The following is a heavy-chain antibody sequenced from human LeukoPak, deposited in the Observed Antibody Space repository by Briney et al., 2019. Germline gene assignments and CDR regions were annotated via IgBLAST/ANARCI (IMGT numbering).Heavy chain of an antibody. CDR3: ARGLNHNDRPTDAFDI. V-gene: IGHV1-69*13. J-gene: IGHJ3*02. CDR1: GGSLSNYA. D-gene: IGHD3-22*01. CDR2: IIPIFGTP. Sequence: SVKVSCKASGGSLSNYAINWVRQAPGQGPEWMGGIIPIFGTPKYVQRFQGRVTITADEPTSTAYMGLRSLTSEDTAVYYCARGLNHNDRPTDAFDIWGQGTKVTVSS.